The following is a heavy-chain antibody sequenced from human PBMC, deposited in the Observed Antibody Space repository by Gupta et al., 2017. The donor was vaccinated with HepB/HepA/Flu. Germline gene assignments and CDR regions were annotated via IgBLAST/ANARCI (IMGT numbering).Heavy chain of an antibody. D-gene: IGHD3-16*01. J-gene: IGHJ4*02. Sequence: EVQLVESGGGLVQPGGSLRLFCAASGLTFSTYWMSWVRQAPGKGLEWVANIKEDGSEKYYVDAVKGRFTISRDNAKKSLYLQMNSLRAEDTALYYCARATYAYGTLDYWGQGTLVTVSS. CDR2: IKEDGSEK. V-gene: IGHV3-7*01. CDR3: ARATYAYGTLDY. CDR1: GLTFSTYW.